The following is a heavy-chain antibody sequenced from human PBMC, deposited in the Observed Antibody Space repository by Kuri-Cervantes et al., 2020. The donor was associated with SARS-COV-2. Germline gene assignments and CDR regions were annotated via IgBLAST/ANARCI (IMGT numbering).Heavy chain of an antibody. CDR1: GYTFIDYY. CDR3: AGDSSHDMEGFDY. Sequence: ASVKVPCKASGYTFIDYYMNWVPQAPGQGLEWMGWMNPNSGNTGYAQKFQGRVTMTRNTSISTAYMELSSLRSEDTAMYYRAGDSSHDMEGFDYWGQGTLVTVSS. D-gene: IGHD6-13*01. V-gene: IGHV1-8*02. CDR2: MNPNSGNT. J-gene: IGHJ4*02.